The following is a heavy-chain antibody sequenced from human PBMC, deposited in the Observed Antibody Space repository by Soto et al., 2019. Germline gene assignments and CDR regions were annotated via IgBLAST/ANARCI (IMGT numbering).Heavy chain of an antibody. J-gene: IGHJ6*02. CDR2: IYHSGST. D-gene: IGHD3-10*01. CDR3: ARGLEIIWFGELMFDSGMDV. CDR1: GGSISSSNW. Sequence: SETLSLTCAVSGGSISSSNWWSWVRQPPGKGLEWIREIYHSGSTNYNPSLKSRVTISVDKSKNQFSLKLSSVTAADTAVYYCARGLEIIWFGELMFDSGMDVWGQGTTVTVSS. V-gene: IGHV4-4*02.